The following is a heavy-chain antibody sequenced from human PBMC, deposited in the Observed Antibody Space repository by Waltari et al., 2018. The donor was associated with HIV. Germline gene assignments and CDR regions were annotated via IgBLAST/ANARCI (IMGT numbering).Heavy chain of an antibody. CDR2: IGSLQNFI. J-gene: IGHJ5*02. CDR1: GFRFSDYN. CDR3: ARGPSSGWSWFDP. D-gene: IGHD6-19*01. Sequence: EVRLLESGGGLVRPGGSLRFSCAASGFRFSDYNMNWVRQGPGKGLEWVASIGSLQNFIHYADSVKGRFTVSRDNAKNSLYLQMNSLTAEDTAVYYCARGPSSGWSWFDPWGQGTLVTVSS. V-gene: IGHV3-21*01.